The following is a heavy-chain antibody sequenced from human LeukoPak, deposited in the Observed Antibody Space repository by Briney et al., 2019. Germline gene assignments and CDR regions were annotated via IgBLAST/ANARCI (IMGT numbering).Heavy chain of an antibody. CDR2: IFNSGST. J-gene: IGHJ6*02. D-gene: IGHD3-10*01. V-gene: IGHV4-59*01. CDR3: ARASSGAIYYYGMDV. Sequence: SETLSLTCSISGGPISRSYWTWIRQVPGKGLEWIGCIFNSGSTLYNPSLKSRVTISEDTSRSQFSLKLSSVTAADTAVYYCARASSGAIYYYGMDVWGQGTTVTVSS. CDR1: GGPISRSY.